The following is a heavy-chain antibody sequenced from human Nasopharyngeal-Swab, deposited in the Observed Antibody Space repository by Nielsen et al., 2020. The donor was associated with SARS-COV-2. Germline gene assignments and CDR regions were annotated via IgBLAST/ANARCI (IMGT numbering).Heavy chain of an antibody. CDR2: IYPDDSDT. J-gene: IGHJ4*02. V-gene: IGHV5-51*01. D-gene: IGHD1-1*01. CDR3: ARLSNWDFDS. Sequence: GSLKISCKGSGNNFNRYWIGWVRQMPGKGPEWMGIIYPDDSDTKYSPSFEGQVTISADKSISTAYLQWNGLKASDTAMYYCARLSNWDFDSWGQGTLVTVSS. CDR1: GNNFNRYW.